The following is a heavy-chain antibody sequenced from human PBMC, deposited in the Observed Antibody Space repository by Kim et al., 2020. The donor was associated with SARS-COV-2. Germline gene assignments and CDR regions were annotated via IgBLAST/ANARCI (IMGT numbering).Heavy chain of an antibody. CDR2: ISGRTTNT. Sequence: GGSLRLSCAASGFTFSTYAFCWVRQAPGKGLEWVSAISGRTTNTYYADSVRGRFTISRDNSRNTLYLQMNSLRAEDTALHYCARADSGNYYYGMDVWGQGTTVTVSS. CDR3: ARADSGNYYYGMDV. CDR1: GFTFSTYA. V-gene: IGHV3-23*01. J-gene: IGHJ6*02. D-gene: IGHD2-21*01.